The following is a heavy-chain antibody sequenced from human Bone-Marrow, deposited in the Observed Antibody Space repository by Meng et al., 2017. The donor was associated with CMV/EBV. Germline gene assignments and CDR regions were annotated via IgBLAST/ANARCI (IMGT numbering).Heavy chain of an antibody. J-gene: IGHJ5*01. V-gene: IGHV3-30*02. CDR2: IRYDGSDT. CDR1: GFTFSSFG. Sequence: GGSLRLSCAASGFTFSSFGMHWVRQVPGKGLEWVTFIRYDGSDTYYVDSVKGRFTISRDNFKNTLYLQMNSLKTEETAVYYCANDRYGSGPENWFDSWGQGTLVTVSS. D-gene: IGHD3-10*01. CDR3: ANDRYGSGPENWFDS.